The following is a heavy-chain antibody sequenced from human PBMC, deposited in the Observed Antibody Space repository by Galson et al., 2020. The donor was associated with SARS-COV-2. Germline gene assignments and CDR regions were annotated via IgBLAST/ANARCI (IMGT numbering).Heavy chain of an antibody. J-gene: IGHJ3*02. Sequence: SETLSLTCTVSGGSISSSSYYWGWIRQPPGKGLEWIGSIYYSGSTYYNPSLKSRVTISVDTSKNQFSLKLSSVTAADTAVYYCARHDPGWELTPYDAFDIWGQGTMVTVSS. CDR1: GGSISSSSYY. CDR3: ARHDPGWELTPYDAFDI. D-gene: IGHD1-26*01. V-gene: IGHV4-39*01. CDR2: IYYSGST.